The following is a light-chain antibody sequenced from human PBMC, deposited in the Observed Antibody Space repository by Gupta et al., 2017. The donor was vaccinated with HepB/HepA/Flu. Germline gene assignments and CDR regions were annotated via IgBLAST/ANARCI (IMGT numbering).Light chain of an antibody. Sequence: SYELTKPPSLSVFPGQTASITCSGEKLGNKYTYWYQHKPGPSPVLVIYQDKRRPSGIPQRFSGYNAGNTATLTIRVNQAKDEADYYCQARDRSAALFGGGTKLTVL. J-gene: IGLJ2*01. CDR1: KLGNKY. V-gene: IGLV3-1*01. CDR2: QDK. CDR3: QARDRSAAL.